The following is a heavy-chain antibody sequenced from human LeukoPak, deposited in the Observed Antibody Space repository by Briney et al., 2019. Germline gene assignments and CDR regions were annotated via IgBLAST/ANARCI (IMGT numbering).Heavy chain of an antibody. CDR1: SGSISGSY. J-gene: IGHJ4*02. CDR3: ATWRTAKTGFDY. Sequence: SETLSLTCTVSSGSISGSYWSWIRQPPGKGLEWLGYIYYSGSTNYNPSLKSRVTISVDTSKNQFSLRLSSVTAADTAVYYCATWRTAKTGFDYWGQGTLVTVSS. V-gene: IGHV4-59*08. D-gene: IGHD1-1*01. CDR2: IYYSGST.